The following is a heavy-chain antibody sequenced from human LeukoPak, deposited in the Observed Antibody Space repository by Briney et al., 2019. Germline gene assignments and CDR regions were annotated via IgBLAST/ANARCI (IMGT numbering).Heavy chain of an antibody. V-gene: IGHV3-30-3*01. Sequence: SGGSLRLSCAASGFTFSSYGMHWVRQAPGKGLEWVAVISRDGSNKYYADSVKGRFTISRDNSKNTQYLQMNSLRTEDTAVYYCFAGYYDSSGSYFDYWGQGTLVTVSS. D-gene: IGHD3-22*01. CDR1: GFTFSSYG. CDR2: ISRDGSNK. J-gene: IGHJ4*02. CDR3: FAGYYDSSGSYFDY.